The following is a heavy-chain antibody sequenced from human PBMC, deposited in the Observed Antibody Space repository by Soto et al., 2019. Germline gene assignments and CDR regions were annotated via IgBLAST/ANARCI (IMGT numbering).Heavy chain of an antibody. J-gene: IGHJ6*02. D-gene: IGHD3-22*01. CDR1: GYTFTGYH. CDR3: ARWYDSSGYFLGAGMDV. V-gene: IGHV1-2*02. Sequence: SLKLSCKAAGYTFTGYHMRCVRQAPGQGLEWMGWLNRNSGGTNYAQKSQGRVTMTRDRSISTAYMELSRLRSDDTTVYYCARWYDSSGYFLGAGMDVWGQGPTVTV. CDR2: LNRNSGGT.